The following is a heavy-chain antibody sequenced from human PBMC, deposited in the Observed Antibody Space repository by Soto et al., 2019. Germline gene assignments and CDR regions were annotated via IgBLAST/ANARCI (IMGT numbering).Heavy chain of an antibody. J-gene: IGHJ4*02. CDR3: ARGSYDFWSDFDY. V-gene: IGHV4-59*01. D-gene: IGHD3-3*01. Sequence: SETLSLTCTVSGGSISSYYWSWIRQPPGKGLEWIGYIYYSGSTNYNPSLKSRVTISVDTSKNQFSLKLSSVTAADTAVYYCARGSYDFWSDFDYWGQGTLVTVSS. CDR2: IYYSGST. CDR1: GGSISSYY.